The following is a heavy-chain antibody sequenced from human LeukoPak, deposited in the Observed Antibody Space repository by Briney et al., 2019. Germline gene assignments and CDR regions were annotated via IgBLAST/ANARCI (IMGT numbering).Heavy chain of an antibody. J-gene: IGHJ2*01. V-gene: IGHV3-23*01. CDR3: ARDSRQWLVDWYFDL. CDR2: ISGSGGST. D-gene: IGHD6-19*01. CDR1: GFTFSSYA. Sequence: GGSLRLSCAASGFTFSSYAMSWVRQAPGRGLEWVSAISGSGGSTYYADSVKGRFTISRDNAKNSLYLQMNSLRAEDTAVYYCARDSRQWLVDWYFDLWGRGTLVTVSS.